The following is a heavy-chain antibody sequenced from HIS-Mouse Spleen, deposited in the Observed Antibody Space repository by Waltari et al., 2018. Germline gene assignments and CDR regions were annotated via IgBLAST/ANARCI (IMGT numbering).Heavy chain of an antibody. Sequence: QLQLQESGPGLVKPSETLSLTCTVPGGSLGSSSYYWGCIRQPPGKWLEWSGGIYYSGSTYYNPSLKSRVTISVDTSKNQFSLKLSSVTAADTAVYYCAREIPYSSSWYDWYFDLWGRGTLVTVSS. CDR3: AREIPYSSSWYDWYFDL. CDR2: IYYSGST. V-gene: IGHV4-39*07. J-gene: IGHJ2*01. D-gene: IGHD6-13*01. CDR1: GGSLGSSSYY.